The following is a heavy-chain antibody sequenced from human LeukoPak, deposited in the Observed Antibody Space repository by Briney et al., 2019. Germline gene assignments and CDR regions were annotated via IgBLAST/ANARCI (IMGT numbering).Heavy chain of an antibody. CDR3: ARATSYSSSWYDVNWDNWFDP. J-gene: IGHJ5*02. CDR1: GYTFTIYA. CDR2: INTNTGNP. D-gene: IGHD6-13*01. V-gene: IGHV7-4-1*02. Sequence: GASVKVSCKAPGYTFTIYAMNWVRQAPGQGLEWMGWINTNTGNPTYAQGFTGRFVFSLDTSVSTAYLQISSLKAEDTAVYYCARATSYSSSWYDVNWDNWFDPWGQGTLVTVSS.